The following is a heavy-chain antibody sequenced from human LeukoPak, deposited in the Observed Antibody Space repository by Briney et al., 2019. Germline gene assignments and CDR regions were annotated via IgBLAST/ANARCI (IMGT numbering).Heavy chain of an antibody. D-gene: IGHD6-19*01. J-gene: IGHJ4*02. Sequence: GGSLRLSCAASGFTFSSYGMHWVRQAPGKGLEWVAVISYDGSNKYYADSVKGRFTISRDNSKNTLYLQMNSLRAEDTAVYYCAKPIFQTSIAVALFDYWGQGTLVTVSS. V-gene: IGHV3-30*18. CDR1: GFTFSSYG. CDR3: AKPIFQTSIAVALFDY. CDR2: ISYDGSNK.